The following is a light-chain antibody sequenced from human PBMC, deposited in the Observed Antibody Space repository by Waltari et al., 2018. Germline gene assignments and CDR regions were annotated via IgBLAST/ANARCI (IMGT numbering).Light chain of an antibody. CDR1: SSNVGGYNY. CDR2: DVS. CDR3: SSYTSSNTLG. V-gene: IGLV2-14*03. J-gene: IGLJ1*01. Sequence: QSALTQPASVSGSPGQSITISCTGTSSNVGGYNYVSWYQQHPDTAPILMIYDVSNRPTGVSNRFSGSKSGNTASLTISGLQAEDEADYYCSSYTSSNTLGFGTGTKVTVL.